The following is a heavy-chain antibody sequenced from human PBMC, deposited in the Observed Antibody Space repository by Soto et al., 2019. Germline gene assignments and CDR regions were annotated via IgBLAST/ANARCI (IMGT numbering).Heavy chain of an antibody. V-gene: IGHV3-30*18. J-gene: IGHJ4*02. CDR1: GFTFSDYA. D-gene: IGHD6-19*01. CDR3: AKGGRQWLVTSDFNY. CDR2: VSHDGRNT. Sequence: VQLVESGGGVVQPGRSLRLSCAASGFTFSDYAMHWVRQAPGKGLEWVAVVSHDGRNTHYADSVKGRFTISRDSSKNTVSMKMTSLRAEDTAVYYCAKGGRQWLVTSDFNYCGQGALVTVSS.